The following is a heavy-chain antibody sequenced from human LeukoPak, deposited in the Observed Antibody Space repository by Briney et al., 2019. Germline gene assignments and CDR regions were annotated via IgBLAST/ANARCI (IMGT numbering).Heavy chain of an antibody. CDR1: GFTVSTNY. D-gene: IGHD3-10*01. CDR3: ARTSVALGVSDAFDI. CDR2: ISNDGST. J-gene: IGHJ3*02. Sequence: PGGSLRLSCAASGFTVSTNYMSWVRQAPWKGLQWVSIISNDGSTYDADSVKGRFTISRDNSKNTLSLQMNSLRAEDTAIYYCARTSVALGVSDAFDIWGQGTMVTVSS. V-gene: IGHV3-53*01.